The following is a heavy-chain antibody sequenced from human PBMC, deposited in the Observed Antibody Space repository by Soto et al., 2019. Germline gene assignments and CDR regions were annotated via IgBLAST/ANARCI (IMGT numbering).Heavy chain of an antibody. Sequence: QVQLQESGPGLVKPSETLSLACTVSAGSISSYYWSWIRQPPGKGLEWIGYIYYSGSTNYNPSLKSRVTISVDTSKNQFSLKLSSVTAADTAVYYCARRRHGYNSDYWGQGTLVTVSS. D-gene: IGHD5-12*01. CDR2: IYYSGST. J-gene: IGHJ4*02. V-gene: IGHV4-59*08. CDR1: AGSISSYY. CDR3: ARRRHGYNSDY.